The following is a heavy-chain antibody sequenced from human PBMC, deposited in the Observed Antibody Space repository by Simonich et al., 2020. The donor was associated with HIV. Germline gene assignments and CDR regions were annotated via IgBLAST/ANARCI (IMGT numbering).Heavy chain of an antibody. CDR2: INHSGGT. CDR3: AVSVADIVAAGFGF. CDR1: GGSFSGYY. D-gene: IGHD5-12*01. V-gene: IGHV4-34*01. Sequence: QVQLQQWGAGLLKPSETLSLTCAVYGGSFSGYYWSWIRQPPGKGLEWIGEINHSGGTNYNPSLKSRVTISVDTSKSQFSLKLSSVTAADTAVYYCAVSVADIVAAGFGFWGQGTLVTVSS. J-gene: IGHJ4*02.